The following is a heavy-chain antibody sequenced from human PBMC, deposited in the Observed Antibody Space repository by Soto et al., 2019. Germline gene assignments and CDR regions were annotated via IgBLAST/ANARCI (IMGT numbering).Heavy chain of an antibody. Sequence: PSETLSLTCAVYGGSFSGYCWTWIRQPPGTGLEWIGEINYSGSTNYNPSLKSRVTISVDTSKNQFSLKLSSVAAADTAVYYCALRLGDPGRLYFDYWGQGTLVTVSS. CDR1: GGSFSGYC. J-gene: IGHJ4*02. D-gene: IGHD3-16*01. CDR2: INYSGST. CDR3: ALRLGDPGRLYFDY. V-gene: IGHV4-34*01.